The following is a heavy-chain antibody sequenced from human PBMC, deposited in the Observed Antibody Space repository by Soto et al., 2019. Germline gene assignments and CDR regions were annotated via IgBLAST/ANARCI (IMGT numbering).Heavy chain of an antibody. CDR1: GASISSGDYF. J-gene: IGHJ4*02. Sequence: SETLSLTCTVSGASISSGDYFWSWIRQSPGKGLQWIGYIYDSGSSYYNPSLKSRVTMSVDTSKNQFSLKLSSVTAADTAVYYCAREKGYISGPKNFDYWGQGTLVTAPQ. V-gene: IGHV4-30-4*01. CDR3: AREKGYISGPKNFDY. D-gene: IGHD5-12*01. CDR2: IYDSGSS.